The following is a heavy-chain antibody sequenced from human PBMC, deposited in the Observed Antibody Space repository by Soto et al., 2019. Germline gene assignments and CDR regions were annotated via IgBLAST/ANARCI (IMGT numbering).Heavy chain of an antibody. V-gene: IGHV3-9*01. CDR3: AKDIFPTGTTSFDY. Sequence: EVQLVESGGGLVQPGRSLRLSWAASGFTFDDYAMHWVRQAPGKGLEWVSGISWNSGSIGYADSVKGRFNISRDNAKNSLYLQMNSLRAEDTALYYCAKDIFPTGTTSFDYWGQGTLVTVSS. J-gene: IGHJ4*02. D-gene: IGHD1-7*01. CDR2: ISWNSGSI. CDR1: GFTFDDYA.